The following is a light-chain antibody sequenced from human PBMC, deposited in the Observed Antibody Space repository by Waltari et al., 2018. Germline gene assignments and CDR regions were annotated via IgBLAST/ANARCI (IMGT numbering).Light chain of an antibody. CDR3: MQARQTPWT. CDR2: LVS. CDR1: QSLLHSSGYTL. V-gene: IGKV2-28*01. J-gene: IGKJ1*01. Sequence: DIVMTQSPLSLPVSPGEPASISCRSSQSLLHSSGYTLLDWYVQKPGQAPQLLIYLVSDRASGVPDRFSGSGSGTDFTLKISRVEAEDVGLYYCMQARQTPWTFGQGTKVEIK.